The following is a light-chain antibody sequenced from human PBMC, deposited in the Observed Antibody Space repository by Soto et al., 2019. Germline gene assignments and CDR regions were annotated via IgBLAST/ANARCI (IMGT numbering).Light chain of an antibody. J-gene: IGKJ1*01. Sequence: IVMTQSPATLSVSPGERVTLSCRASQSVSSNVAWYQQKPGQAPRLLIYDASTRATAIPARFSGGGSGTEFTLTISSLQSEDFAFYYCQQFNNWPRTFGQGTKVDI. CDR3: QQFNNWPRT. V-gene: IGKV3-15*01. CDR2: DAS. CDR1: QSVSSN.